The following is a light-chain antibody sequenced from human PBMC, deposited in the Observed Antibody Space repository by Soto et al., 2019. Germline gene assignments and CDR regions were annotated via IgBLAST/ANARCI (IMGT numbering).Light chain of an antibody. J-gene: IGKJ1*01. Sequence: DIQMTQSPSTLSGSVGDRVTITCRPSHTISSRLAWYQQKPGKAPKLLIYKASTIKSGVPSRFIGSGSGTEFTRATSSLQPDGLATSYCQHSNSYAEAFGHGTKVDI. V-gene: IGKV1-5*03. CDR2: KAS. CDR3: QHSNSYAEA. CDR1: HTISSR.